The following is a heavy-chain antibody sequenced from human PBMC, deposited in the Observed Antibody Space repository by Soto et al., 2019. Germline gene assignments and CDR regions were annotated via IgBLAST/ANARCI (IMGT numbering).Heavy chain of an antibody. CDR2: INPSGGST. D-gene: IGHD3-10*01. Sequence: QVQLVQSGAEVKKPGASVKVSCKASGYTFTSYYMHWVRQAPGQGLEWMGIINPSGGSTSYAQKFQGRVTMTRDTSTSTVYMVLSSLRSEDTAVYYCASSQYEGSYFDYWGQGTLVTVSS. CDR3: ASSQYEGSYFDY. CDR1: GYTFTSYY. J-gene: IGHJ4*02. V-gene: IGHV1-46*01.